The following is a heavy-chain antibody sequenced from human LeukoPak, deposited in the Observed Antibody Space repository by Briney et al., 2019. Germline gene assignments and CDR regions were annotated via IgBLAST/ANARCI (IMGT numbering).Heavy chain of an antibody. V-gene: IGHV4-31*03. CDR1: LDSLSSGGHY. Sequence: PSQTLSLTCILSLDSLSSGGHYCSWTRQHPGKCLEWLPYIYYSGSTYYNPSLKSRVTISVDTSKNQFSLKLSSVTAADTAVYYCARGGIAAAGDWFDPWGQGTLVTVSS. J-gene: IGHJ5*02. CDR2: IYYSGST. D-gene: IGHD6-13*01. CDR3: ARGGIAAAGDWFDP.